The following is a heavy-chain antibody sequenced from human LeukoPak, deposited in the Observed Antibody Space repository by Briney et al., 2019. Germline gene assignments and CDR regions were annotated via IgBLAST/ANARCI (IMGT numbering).Heavy chain of an antibody. Sequence: SQTLSLTCTVSGGSISSGGYYWSWIRQHPGKGLERIGYIYYSGSTYYNPSLKSRVTISVDTSKNQFSLKLSSVTAADTAVYYCARSGHGDYYFDYWGQGTLVTVSS. CDR3: ARSGHGDYYFDY. CDR1: GGSISSGGYY. CDR2: IYYSGST. V-gene: IGHV4-31*03. D-gene: IGHD4-17*01. J-gene: IGHJ4*02.